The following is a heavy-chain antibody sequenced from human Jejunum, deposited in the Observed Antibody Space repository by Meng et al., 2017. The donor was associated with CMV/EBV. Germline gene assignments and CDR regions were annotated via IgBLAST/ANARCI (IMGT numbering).Heavy chain of an antibody. Sequence: TSGVGVAWISQHPGKALEWLALIYWNDDKRYISSLKSRLTVTKDTSKNQVVLTMTNMDPVDTATYYCAHNSHHPWGTYRDYYFDYWGQGTLVTVSS. J-gene: IGHJ4*02. D-gene: IGHD3-16*02. CDR1: TSGVG. CDR3: AHNSHHPWGTYRDYYFDY. CDR2: IYWNDDK. V-gene: IGHV2-5*01.